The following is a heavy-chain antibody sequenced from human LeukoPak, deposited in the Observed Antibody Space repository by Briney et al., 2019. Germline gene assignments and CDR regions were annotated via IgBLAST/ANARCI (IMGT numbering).Heavy chain of an antibody. CDR1: GFTFSSYS. J-gene: IGHJ4*02. CDR3: ASSNHSSGWYYFDY. D-gene: IGHD6-19*01. Sequence: PGGSLRLSCAASGFTFSSYSMNWVRQAPGKGLEWVSSISSSSSYVYYADSVKGRFTISRDNAKNSLYLQMNSLRAEDTAVYYCASSNHSSGWYYFDYWGQGTLVTVSS. CDR2: ISSSSSYV. V-gene: IGHV3-21*01.